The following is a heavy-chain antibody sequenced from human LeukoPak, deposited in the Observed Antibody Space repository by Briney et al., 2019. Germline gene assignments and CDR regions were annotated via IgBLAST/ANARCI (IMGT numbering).Heavy chain of an antibody. Sequence: ASVKVSCEASGYTFTGYYMHWVRQAPGQGLEWMGRINPNSGGTNYAQKFQGRVAMTRDTSISTAYMELSRLRSDDTAVYYCARAGVGSHLFDYWGQGTLVTVSS. V-gene: IGHV1-2*06. J-gene: IGHJ4*02. CDR1: GYTFTGYY. CDR2: INPNSGGT. CDR3: ARAGVGSHLFDY. D-gene: IGHD1-26*01.